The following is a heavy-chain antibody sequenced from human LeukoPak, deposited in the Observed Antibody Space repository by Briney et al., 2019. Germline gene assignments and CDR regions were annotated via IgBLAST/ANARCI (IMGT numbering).Heavy chain of an antibody. V-gene: IGHV4-34*01. J-gene: IGHJ4*02. Sequence: SETLSLTCTVSGGSINYGGWIRQPPGKGLEWIGEINHSGSTNYNPSLKSRVTISVDRSKNQFSLKLSSVTAADTAVYYCARGNSGYSGYDPDYWGQGTLVTVSS. CDR3: ARGNSGYSGYDPDY. CDR1: GGSINY. D-gene: IGHD5-12*01. CDR2: INHSGST.